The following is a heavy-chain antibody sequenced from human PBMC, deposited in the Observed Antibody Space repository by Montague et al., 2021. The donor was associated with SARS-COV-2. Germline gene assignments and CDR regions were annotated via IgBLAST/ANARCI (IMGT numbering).Heavy chain of an antibody. V-gene: IGHV6-1*01. CDR1: GDSVSSNSAA. J-gene: IGHJ4*02. Sequence: CAISGDSVSSNSAAWNWLRQSPLRGLEWLGRTYYRSKWYNDYAVSLKXXRTIHPDTSKNQFSLQLNSVTAEDTAVCYCARELRRIIMIVDIRGFDYWGQGTLVTVSS. D-gene: IGHD3-22*01. CDR2: TYYRSKWYN. CDR3: ARELRRIIMIVDIRGFDY.